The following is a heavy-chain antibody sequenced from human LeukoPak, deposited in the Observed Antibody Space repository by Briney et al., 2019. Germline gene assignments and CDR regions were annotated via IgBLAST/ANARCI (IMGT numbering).Heavy chain of an antibody. CDR1: GYTFTSYD. CDR3: ARDMEDAFDI. CDR2: MNPNSGNT. V-gene: IGHV1-8*01. J-gene: IGHJ3*02. D-gene: IGHD3-3*01. Sequence: ASVKVSCKASGYTFTSYDINWVRQATGQGLEWMGWMNPNSGNTGYAQEFQGRVTMTRNTSISTAYMELSSLRSEDTAVYYCARDMEDAFDIWGQGTMVTVSS.